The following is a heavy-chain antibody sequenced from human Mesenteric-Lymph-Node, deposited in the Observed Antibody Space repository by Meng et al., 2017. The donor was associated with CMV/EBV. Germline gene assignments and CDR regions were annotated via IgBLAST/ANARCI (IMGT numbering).Heavy chain of an antibody. J-gene: IGHJ4*02. CDR2: ISYYGSNK. V-gene: IGHV3-30-3*01. CDR1: FTFTNYP. CDR3: ARDQGPRDVHSQVGFDD. Sequence: FTFTNYPIHLVRQAPGKALAWVAVISYYGSNKYYADSLQGRITRSIDNSKNTVYVQMDRLRTEDAAVYYCARDQGPRDVHSQVGFDDWGQGTLVTVSS. D-gene: IGHD5-24*01.